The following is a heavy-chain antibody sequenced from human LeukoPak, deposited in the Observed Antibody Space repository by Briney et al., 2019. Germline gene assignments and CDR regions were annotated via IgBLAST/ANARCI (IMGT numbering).Heavy chain of an antibody. V-gene: IGHV4-30-2*01. CDR3: ARYSGYVAFDY. CDR2: IYHSGST. CDR1: GGSISSGGYS. J-gene: IGHJ4*02. D-gene: IGHD5-12*01. Sequence: SQTLSLACAVSGGSISSGGYSWSWIRRPPGKGLEWIGYIYHSGSTYYNPSLKSRVTISVDRSKNQLSLKLSSVTAADTAVYYCARYSGYVAFDYWGQGTLVTVSS.